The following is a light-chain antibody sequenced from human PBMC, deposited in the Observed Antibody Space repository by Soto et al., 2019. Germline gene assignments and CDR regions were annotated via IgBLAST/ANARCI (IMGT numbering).Light chain of an antibody. J-gene: IGKJ3*01. CDR1: QSITNSY. CDR3: QQYGRSRFT. Sequence: EVVLTQSPGTLSLSPGERATLSCRASQSITNSYLAWYQQKPGQAPRLLVYGASSRATGIPDTFSGSGSGTDFTLTISRLEPEDFAVYYCQQYGRSRFTISPGTKVDIK. CDR2: GAS. V-gene: IGKV3-20*01.